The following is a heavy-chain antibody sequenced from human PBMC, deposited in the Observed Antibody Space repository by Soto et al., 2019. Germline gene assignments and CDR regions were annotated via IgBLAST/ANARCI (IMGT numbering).Heavy chain of an antibody. CDR3: ASLWSHCTNGVCGVYYYYYMDV. D-gene: IGHD2-8*01. CDR2: IYYSGST. V-gene: IGHV4-39*01. Sequence: QLQLQESGPGLVKPSETLSLTCTVSGGSISSSSYYWGWIRQPPGKGLEWIGSIYYSGSTYYDPSLKSRVTISGETSKNQFSLKLSAVTAADTAVYYCASLWSHCTNGVCGVYYYYYMDVWGKGTTVTVSS. J-gene: IGHJ6*03. CDR1: GGSISSSSYY.